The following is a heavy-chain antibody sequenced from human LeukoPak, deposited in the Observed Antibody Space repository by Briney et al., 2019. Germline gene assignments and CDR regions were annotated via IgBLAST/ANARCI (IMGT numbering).Heavy chain of an antibody. D-gene: IGHD2-15*01. CDR3: ARGVALLYYFDY. CDR2: IYYSGST. CDR1: GGSISSSSYY. V-gene: IGHV4-39*07. J-gene: IGHJ4*02. Sequence: SETLSLTCTVSGGSISSSSYYWGWIRRPPGKGLEWIGSIYYSGSTYYNPSLKSRVTISVDTSKNQFSLKLSSVTAADTAVYYCARGVALLYYFDYWGQGTLVTVSS.